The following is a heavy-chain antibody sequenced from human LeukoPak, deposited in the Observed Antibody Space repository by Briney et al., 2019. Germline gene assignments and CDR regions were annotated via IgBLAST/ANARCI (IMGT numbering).Heavy chain of an antibody. CDR3: AREVSTYYDYVWGSYRTGYYYYMDV. Sequence: GGSLRLSCAASGFTFSSYSMNWVRQAPGKGLEWVSSISSSSSYIYYADSVKGRFTISRDNAKNSLYLQMNSLRAEDTAVYYCAREVSTYYDYVWGSYRTGYYYYMDVWGKGTTVTISS. V-gene: IGHV3-21*01. CDR1: GFTFSSYS. J-gene: IGHJ6*03. D-gene: IGHD3-16*02. CDR2: ISSSSSYI.